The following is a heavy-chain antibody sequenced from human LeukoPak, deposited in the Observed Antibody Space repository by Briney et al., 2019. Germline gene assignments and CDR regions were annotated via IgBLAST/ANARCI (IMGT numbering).Heavy chain of an antibody. V-gene: IGHV5-51*01. CDR1: GYSFTNYW. CDR3: AIGGDSNTSCYRCFNY. J-gene: IGHJ4*02. CDR2: IYPDDSDT. Sequence: PGESLKISCEGSGYSFTNYWIGWVRQMPGKGLEWMGIIYPDDSDTRYSPSFQGQVTISADKSIGTAYLQWSSLKASDTAMYYCAIGGDSNTSCYRCFNYWGQGTLVTVSS. D-gene: IGHD2-2*01.